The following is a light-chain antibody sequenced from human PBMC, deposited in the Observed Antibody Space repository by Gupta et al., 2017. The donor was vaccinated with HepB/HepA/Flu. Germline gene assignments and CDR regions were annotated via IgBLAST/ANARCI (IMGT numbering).Light chain of an antibody. Sequence: SYELTQSPSVSVSPGQTASITCSGDNLGDKFASWYQQKPGQSPVLVIYEDSKRPSGSPERCSGSNSGNTATLTISGTQVMDEADYYWQAGDRNTVVFGTGTKRTVI. V-gene: IGLV3-1*01. CDR3: QAGDRNTVV. CDR2: EDS. CDR1: NLGDKF. J-gene: IGLJ3*02.